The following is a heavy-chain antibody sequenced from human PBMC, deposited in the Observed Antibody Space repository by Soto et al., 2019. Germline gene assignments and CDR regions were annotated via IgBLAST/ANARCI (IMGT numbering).Heavy chain of an antibody. Sequence: KPSETLSLSCTVSGGSISSFYLSWIRQPAGKALEWIGRIYSSESTNYNPSLKSRVTMSVDTSRNQFSLKLSSVTAADTAVYYCARDRLTDSSGSHFDYWGQGTLVTVSS. CDR1: GGSISSFY. D-gene: IGHD3-22*01. J-gene: IGHJ4*02. CDR2: IYSSEST. V-gene: IGHV4-4*07. CDR3: ARDRLTDSSGSHFDY.